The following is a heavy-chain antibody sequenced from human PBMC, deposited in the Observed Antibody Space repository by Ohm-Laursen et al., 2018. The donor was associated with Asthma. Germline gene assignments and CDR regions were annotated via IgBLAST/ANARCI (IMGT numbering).Heavy chain of an antibody. D-gene: IGHD4-17*01. CDR2: INHIGST. J-gene: IGHJ2*01. CDR1: GGSLSGYY. Sequence: GTLSLTCTVSGGSLSGYYWTWIRQSPGKGLEWIGEINHIGSTNYNPSLKTRVTISVDTSKNQFSLKLSSVTAADTAVYYCAKGPDDYGDYLDWYFDVWGRGTLVTASS. V-gene: IGHV4-34*01. CDR3: AKGPDDYGDYLDWYFDV.